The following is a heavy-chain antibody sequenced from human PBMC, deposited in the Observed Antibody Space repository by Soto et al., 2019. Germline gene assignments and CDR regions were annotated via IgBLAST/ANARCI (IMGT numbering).Heavy chain of an antibody. Sequence: EVQLLESGGGLVQPGGSLRLSCSASGFTFRSYAMSWVRQAPGKGLEWVSDISGNTDTTYYADSVKGRFIISRDSPKNTLYVHMNSLRAEATAVYYCAKGGSSSSLFYFASWGQGTLVTVSS. J-gene: IGHJ4*02. CDR2: ISGNTDTT. CDR3: AKGGSSSSLFYFAS. CDR1: GFTFRSYA. D-gene: IGHD6-6*01. V-gene: IGHV3-23*01.